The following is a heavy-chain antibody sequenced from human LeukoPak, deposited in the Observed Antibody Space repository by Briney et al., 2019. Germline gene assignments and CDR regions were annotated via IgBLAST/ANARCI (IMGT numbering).Heavy chain of an antibody. V-gene: IGHV1-2*02. CDR1: GYTFTGYH. J-gene: IGHJ5*02. CDR2: INPNSGGT. Sequence: ASVKVSCKASGYTFTGYHMHWVRQAPGQGLEWMGWINPNSGGTNYAQKFQGRVTMTRDTSISTAYMELSRLRSDDTAVYYCARATRITIFGVVTQKSFDPWGQGTLVTVSS. CDR3: ARATRITIFGVVTQKSFDP. D-gene: IGHD3-3*01.